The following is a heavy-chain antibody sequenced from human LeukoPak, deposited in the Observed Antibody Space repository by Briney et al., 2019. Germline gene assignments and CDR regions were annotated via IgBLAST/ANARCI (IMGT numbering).Heavy chain of an antibody. CDR3: TTDMTTVTFFFGPNAPYYYYGMDV. V-gene: IGHV3-30*03. CDR1: GFTFSSYG. CDR2: ISYDGSNK. Sequence: GGSLRLSCAASGFTFSSYGMHWVRQAPGKGLEWVAVISYDGSNKYYADSVKGRFTISRDNSKNTLYLQMNSLKTEDTAMYYCTTDMTTVTFFFGPNAPYYYYGMDVWGQGTTVTVSS. D-gene: IGHD4-17*01. J-gene: IGHJ6*02.